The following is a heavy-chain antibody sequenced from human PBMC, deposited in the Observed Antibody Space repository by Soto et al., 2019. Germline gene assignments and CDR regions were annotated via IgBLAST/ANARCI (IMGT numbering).Heavy chain of an antibody. Sequence: SETLSLTCTVSGGSISSYYWSWIRQPPGKGLEWIGYIYYSGSTNYNRSLKSRVTISVDTSKNQFSLKLSSVTAADTAVYYCARTGYCSGGSCYPSLYYYYYMDVWGKGTTVTVSS. V-gene: IGHV4-59*01. D-gene: IGHD2-15*01. CDR1: GGSISSYY. CDR3: ARTGYCSGGSCYPSLYYYYYMDV. CDR2: IYYSGST. J-gene: IGHJ6*03.